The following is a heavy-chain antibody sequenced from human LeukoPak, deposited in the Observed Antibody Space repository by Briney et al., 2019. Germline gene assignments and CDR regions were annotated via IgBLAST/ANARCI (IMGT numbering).Heavy chain of an antibody. D-gene: IGHD6-19*01. Sequence: GRSLRLSCAASGFTFSSYAMHWVRQAPGKGLEWVAVISYDGSNKYYADSVKGRFTISRDNSKNTLYLQMHSLRAEDTAVYYCARDRLEAVAGFYYYYGMDVWGQGTTVTVSS. CDR2: ISYDGSNK. CDR1: GFTFSSYA. CDR3: ARDRLEAVAGFYYYYGMDV. V-gene: IGHV3-30*04. J-gene: IGHJ6*02.